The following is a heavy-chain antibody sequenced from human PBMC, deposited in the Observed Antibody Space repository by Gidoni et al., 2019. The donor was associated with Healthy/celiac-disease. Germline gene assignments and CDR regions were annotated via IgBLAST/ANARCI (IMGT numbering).Heavy chain of an antibody. Sequence: QVQLVESGGGVVQPGRSLRLSCAALGFTFSSYAMHWVRQAPGKGLEWVAVISYDGSNKYYADSVKGRFTISRDNSKNTLYLQMNSLRAEDTAVYYCARESPPLDYWGQGTLVTVSS. CDR3: ARESPPLDY. V-gene: IGHV3-30-3*01. CDR1: GFTFSSYA. J-gene: IGHJ4*02. CDR2: ISYDGSNK.